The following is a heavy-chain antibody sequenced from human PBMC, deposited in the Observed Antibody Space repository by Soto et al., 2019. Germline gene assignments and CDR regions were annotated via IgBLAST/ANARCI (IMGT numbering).Heavy chain of an antibody. J-gene: IGHJ5*02. CDR2: IIPIVGTA. D-gene: IGHD6-13*01. CDR3: ARGASDRYGSSREGEFDP. Sequence: QVQLVQSGAEVKKPGSSVKVSCKASGGTFSSYAISWVRQAPGQGLEWMGGIIPIVGTANYAQKFQGRVTITADKSTSTAYVALSSLRSEDTAVYSCARGASDRYGSSREGEFDPWGQGTLVTVSS. CDR1: GGTFSSYA. V-gene: IGHV1-69*06.